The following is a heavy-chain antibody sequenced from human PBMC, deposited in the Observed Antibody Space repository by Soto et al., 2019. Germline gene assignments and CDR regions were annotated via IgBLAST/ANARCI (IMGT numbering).Heavy chain of an antibody. Sequence: GGSLRLSCAASGFTFSSYAMSWVRQAPGKGLEWVSAISGSGGSTYYADSVKGRFTISRDNSKNTLYLQMNSLRAEDTAVYYCAKSRALERYYYYMDVWGKGTTVTVSS. CDR1: GFTFSSYA. J-gene: IGHJ6*03. V-gene: IGHV3-23*01. D-gene: IGHD1-1*01. CDR3: AKSRALERYYYYMDV. CDR2: ISGSGGST.